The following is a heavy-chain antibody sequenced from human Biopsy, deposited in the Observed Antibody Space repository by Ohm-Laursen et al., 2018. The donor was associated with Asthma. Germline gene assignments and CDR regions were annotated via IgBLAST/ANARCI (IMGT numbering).Heavy chain of an antibody. V-gene: IGHV1-69*13. CDR2: IIPIFGTA. Sequence: ASVKVSCKASGGTFSSYAIRWVRQAPGQGLEWMGGIIPIFGTANYAQKFQGRVTITADESTSTAYMELSSLRSEDTAVYYCAESDYYGSGYYYGMDVWGQGTTVTVSS. CDR1: GGTFSSYA. J-gene: IGHJ6*02. CDR3: AESDYYGSGYYYGMDV. D-gene: IGHD3-10*01.